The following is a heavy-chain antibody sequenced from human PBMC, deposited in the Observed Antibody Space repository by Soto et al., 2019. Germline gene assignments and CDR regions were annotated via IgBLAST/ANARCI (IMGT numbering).Heavy chain of an antibody. D-gene: IGHD6-13*01. Sequence: QVQLQESGPGLVKPSETLSLTCTVSGGSISSSSYYWGWIRQPPGKGLEWSGRIYYSGSTYYNPPNKGRVTTPVETYKNHFPQKLSSVAAADTVVYYGARRPRGKAAAGAPFDPWGQGTLVTVSS. CDR2: IYYSGST. CDR1: GGSISSSSYY. CDR3: ARRPRGKAAAGAPFDP. J-gene: IGHJ5*02. V-gene: IGHV4-39*02.